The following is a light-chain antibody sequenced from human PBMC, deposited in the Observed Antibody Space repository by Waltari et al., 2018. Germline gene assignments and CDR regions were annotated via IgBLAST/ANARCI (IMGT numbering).Light chain of an antibody. CDR1: QSVSTN. J-gene: IGKJ2*01. Sequence: TVMTQSPSTLSLSPGDTATLSCRASQSVSTNLALYQKKPGQAPRLLIYGASIRATGIPARFSGRGAGTEFTLTISSLQSEDFAVYYCQQYNNWPPYIFGQGSQLEI. V-gene: IGKV3-15*01. CDR2: GAS. CDR3: QQYNNWPPYI.